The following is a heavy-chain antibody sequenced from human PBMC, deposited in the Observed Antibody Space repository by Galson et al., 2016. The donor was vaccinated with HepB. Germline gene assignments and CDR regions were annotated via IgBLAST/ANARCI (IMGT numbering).Heavy chain of an antibody. D-gene: IGHD3-3*01. V-gene: IGHV3-33*01. CDR3: ARWSGSSWFDP. J-gene: IGHJ5*02. CDR2: IYYGGD. CDR1: GFSFSEFG. Sequence: SLRLSCAASGFSFSEFGIHWVRQAPGKGLEWVALIYYGGDKYADSVKGRFTVSRDNSRKTSFLQMNSLRVEDTAVYYCARWSGSSWFDPWGQGTLVPVTS.